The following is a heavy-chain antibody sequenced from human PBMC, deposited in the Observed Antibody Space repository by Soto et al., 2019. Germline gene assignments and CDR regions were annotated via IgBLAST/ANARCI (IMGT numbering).Heavy chain of an antibody. Sequence: QVQLVESGGGVVQPGRSLRLSCAASGFTFSRHTMHWVRQAPGQGLEWVAAISDDGSNTYYADSVKGRFTISRDNSKNTLYMQMNSLSSADTSVHHCARELYYYLCSGVNTHPYYFADWGQGTLVTVSS. J-gene: IGHJ4*02. D-gene: IGHD3-3*01. CDR2: ISDDGSNT. CDR1: GFTFSRHT. V-gene: IGHV3-30-3*01. CDR3: ARELYYYLCSGVNTHPYYFAD.